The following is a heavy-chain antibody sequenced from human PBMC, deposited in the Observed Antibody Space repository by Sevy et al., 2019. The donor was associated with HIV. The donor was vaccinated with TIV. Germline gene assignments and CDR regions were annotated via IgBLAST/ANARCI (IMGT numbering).Heavy chain of an antibody. CDR1: QFTLSSYA. CDR2: ISGSGGST. V-gene: IGHV3-23*01. D-gene: IGHD1-26*01. Sequence: GGSLRLSCEASQFTLSSYAMSWVRQAPGKGLEWVSAISGSGGSTYYADSVKGRFTISRDNSKNTLYLQMTSLRAEDTAVYYCATNGGSGSYYVFFDSWGQGTLVTVSS. CDR3: ATNGGSGSYYVFFDS. J-gene: IGHJ4*02.